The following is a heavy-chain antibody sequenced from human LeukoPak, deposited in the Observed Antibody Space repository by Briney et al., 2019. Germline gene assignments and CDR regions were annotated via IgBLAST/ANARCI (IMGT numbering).Heavy chain of an antibody. CDR2: IYHSGST. J-gene: IGHJ6*03. CDR1: GYSISSGFY. Sequence: SESLSLTCTVSGYSISSGFYWGWIRQPPGKGLEWIGSIYHSGSTYYNPSLKSRVTISVDTSKNQFSLKLSSVTAADTAVYYCARRQATLYYYYMDVWGKGTTVTVSS. CDR3: ARRQATLYYYYMDV. V-gene: IGHV4-38-2*02.